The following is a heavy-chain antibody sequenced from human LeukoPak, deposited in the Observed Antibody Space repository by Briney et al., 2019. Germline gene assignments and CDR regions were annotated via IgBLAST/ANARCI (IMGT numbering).Heavy chain of an antibody. CDR3: ARVGWELLGDYFDY. Sequence: ASVKVSCKASGYTFTGYYMHWVRQAPGQGLEWMGWISAYNRNTNCAQKLQGRVTMTTDTSTSTAYMELRSLRSDDTAVYYCARVGWELLGDYFDYWGQGTLVTVSS. CDR2: ISAYNRNT. V-gene: IGHV1-18*04. J-gene: IGHJ4*02. CDR1: GYTFTGYY. D-gene: IGHD1-26*01.